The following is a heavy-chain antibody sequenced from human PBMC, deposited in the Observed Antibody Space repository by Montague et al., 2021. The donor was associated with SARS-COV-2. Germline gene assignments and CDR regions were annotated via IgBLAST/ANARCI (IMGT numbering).Heavy chain of an antibody. D-gene: IGHD6-13*01. V-gene: IGHV4-39*07. CDR1: GGSISSSSYY. J-gene: IGHJ6*02. CDR3: ARVGRQQLVRLSGMDV. Sequence: SETLSLTCTVSGGSISSSSYYWGWIRQPPGKGLEWIGSIYYSGSTYYNPSLKSRVTISVDTSKNQFSLKLSSVTAADTAVYYCARVGRQQLVRLSGMDVGGQGTTVPVSS. CDR2: IYYSGST.